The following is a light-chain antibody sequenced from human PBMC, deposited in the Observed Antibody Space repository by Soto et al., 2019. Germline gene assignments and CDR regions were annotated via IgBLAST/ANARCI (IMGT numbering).Light chain of an antibody. J-gene: IGKJ5*01. CDR2: GTS. Sequence: DIVLTQSPGTLSLSPGERATLSCRASQSGSSSYLAWYQQKPGRAPRLLIYGTSSRATGIPDRFSGSGSGTDFTLTISRLEPEDFAVYYCQQYGSSPVTFGQGTRLEIK. V-gene: IGKV3-20*01. CDR3: QQYGSSPVT. CDR1: QSGSSSY.